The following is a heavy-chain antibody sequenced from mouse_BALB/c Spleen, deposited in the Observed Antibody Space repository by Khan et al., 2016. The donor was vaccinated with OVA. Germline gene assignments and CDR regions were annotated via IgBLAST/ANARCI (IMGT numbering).Heavy chain of an antibody. CDR1: GFSLTNYG. D-gene: IGHD2-10*01. CDR3: ARQPYYHYNIMDY. Sequence: SGPGLVAPSQSLSITCTISGFSLTNYGVHWVRQPPGKGLEWLVVIWSDGSTTYNSALKSRLTITKDNSKSQVFLKMNSLQTDDTAMYFCARQPYYHYNIMDYWGRGTSVTVSS. CDR2: IWSDGST. V-gene: IGHV2-6-1*01. J-gene: IGHJ4*01.